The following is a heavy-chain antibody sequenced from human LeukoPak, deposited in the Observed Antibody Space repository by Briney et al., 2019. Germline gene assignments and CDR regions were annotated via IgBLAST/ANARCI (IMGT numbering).Heavy chain of an antibody. Sequence: GRSLRLSCTASGFTFGDYAMSWFRQAPGKGLEWVSAISGSGGSTYYADSVKGRFTISRDNSKNTMYLQMNSLKGEDTAVYYCARRSNPPGRIDHWGQGTLVTVSS. CDR2: ISGSGGST. CDR3: ARRSNPPGRIDH. CDR1: GFTFGDYA. V-gene: IGHV3-23*01. J-gene: IGHJ4*02. D-gene: IGHD1-14*01.